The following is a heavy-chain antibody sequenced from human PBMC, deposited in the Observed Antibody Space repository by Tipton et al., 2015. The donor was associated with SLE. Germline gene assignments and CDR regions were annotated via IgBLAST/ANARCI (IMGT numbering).Heavy chain of an antibody. CDR1: GGSITGYY. CDR2: IDQFGSA. Sequence: TLSLTCIVSGGSITGYYWSWIRQPPGKRLEWIGYIDQFGSANYNPSLQNRVTISVGRSKTQFSLKLRSVSAADSAMYYCAGHGYDFWSGYYHHVFDVGGQGTMLTVSS. D-gene: IGHD3-3*01. J-gene: IGHJ3*01. CDR3: AGHGYDFWSGYYHHVFDV. V-gene: IGHV4-59*08.